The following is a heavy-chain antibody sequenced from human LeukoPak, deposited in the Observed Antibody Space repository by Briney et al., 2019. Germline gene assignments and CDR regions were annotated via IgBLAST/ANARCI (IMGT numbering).Heavy chain of an antibody. CDR1: GGTFSNYV. D-gene: IGHD3-10*01. V-gene: IGHV1-69*13. CDR2: IIPMFGTA. CDR3: ARSQWFGEKGKPFDY. J-gene: IGHJ4*02. Sequence: SVKVSCKASGGTFSNYVITWVRQAPGQGLEWMGGIIPMFGTANKAQKFQGRVTITADESTSTAYMELSNLRSKGTAVYYCARSQWFGEKGKPFDYWGQGTLVTVSS.